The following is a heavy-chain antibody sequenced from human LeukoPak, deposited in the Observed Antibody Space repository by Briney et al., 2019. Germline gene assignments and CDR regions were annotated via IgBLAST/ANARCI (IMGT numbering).Heavy chain of an antibody. CDR1: GFTFSSYA. CDR3: ARKECGEFY. J-gene: IGHJ4*02. V-gene: IGHV3-64*01. Sequence: PGGSLRLSCAASGFTFSSYAMHWVRQAPGKGLEYVSAISSNGGSTYYANSVKGRFTISRDNSKNTLYLQMGSLRAEDMAVYYCARKECGEFYWGQGTLVTVSS. D-gene: IGHD3-10*01. CDR2: ISSNGGST.